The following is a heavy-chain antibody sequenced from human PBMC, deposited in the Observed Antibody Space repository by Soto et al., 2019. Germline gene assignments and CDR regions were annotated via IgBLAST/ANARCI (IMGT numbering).Heavy chain of an antibody. CDR1: SGSVTSNNW. Sequence: QVQLQESGPGLVQPSGTLSLTCAVSSGSVTSNNWWSWVRQPPGKGLEWIGEIFHGGLINYNPSLESRVTISLDKSKNEVSLELTFVTAADTAVYYCARSGGYYLDYWGHGTLAAVSS. CDR3: ARSGGYYLDY. CDR2: IFHGGLI. V-gene: IGHV4-4*02. J-gene: IGHJ4*01.